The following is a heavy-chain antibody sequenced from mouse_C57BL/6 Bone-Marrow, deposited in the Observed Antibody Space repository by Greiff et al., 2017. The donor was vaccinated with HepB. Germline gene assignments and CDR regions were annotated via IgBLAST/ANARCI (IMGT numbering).Heavy chain of an antibody. CDR3: ARKGGLGPWFAY. CDR1: GFSLTSYG. D-gene: IGHD4-1*01. V-gene: IGHV2-2*01. Sequence: VMLVESGPGLVQPSQSLSITCTVSGFSLTSYGVHWVRQSPGKGLEWLGVIWSGGSTDYNAAFISRLSISKDNSKSQVFFKMNSLQADDTAIYYCARKGGLGPWFAYWGQGTLVTVSA. J-gene: IGHJ3*01. CDR2: IWSGGST.